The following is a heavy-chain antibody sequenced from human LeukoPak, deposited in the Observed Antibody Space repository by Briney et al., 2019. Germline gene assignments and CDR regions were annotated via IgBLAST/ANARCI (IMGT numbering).Heavy chain of an antibody. CDR2: TYYRSKWYN. CDR1: GDSVSSNIAA. Sequence: PSQTLSLTCAISGDSVSSNIAAWNWIRQSPSRGLEWLGRTYYRSKWYNDYAVSVKSRITINPDTSKNQFSLQLNSVTPEDTAVYYCARAYCSGGSCYWNWFDPWGQGTLVTVSS. D-gene: IGHD2-15*01. CDR3: ARAYCSGGSCYWNWFDP. V-gene: IGHV6-1*01. J-gene: IGHJ5*02.